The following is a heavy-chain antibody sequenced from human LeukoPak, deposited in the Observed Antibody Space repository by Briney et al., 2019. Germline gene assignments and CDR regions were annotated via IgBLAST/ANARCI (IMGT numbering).Heavy chain of an antibody. CDR3: ARMVELRWFGELSDYYFDH. Sequence: SETLSLTCTVSGGSISSYYWSWIRQPPGKGLEWIGYIYYGGSTNYNPSLKSRVTISVDTSKNQFSLKLTSVTAADTAVYYCARMVELRWFGELSDYYFDHWGQGTLVTVSS. CDR1: GGSISSYY. V-gene: IGHV4-59*01. J-gene: IGHJ4*02. CDR2: IYYGGST. D-gene: IGHD3-10*01.